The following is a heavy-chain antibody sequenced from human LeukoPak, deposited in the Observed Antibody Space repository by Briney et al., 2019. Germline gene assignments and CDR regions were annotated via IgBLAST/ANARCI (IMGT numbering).Heavy chain of an antibody. CDR2: ISRNSGYI. D-gene: IGHD1-1*01. Sequence: GGSLRLSCEASGFSLVYYSMNWVRQAPGKGLEWVSSISRNSGYIFYADAVQGRFTTSRDNAKNSLYLQMNGLRAEDTAVYYCARFPEGDANWAIDFWGPGILVTVSS. CDR3: ARFPEGDANWAIDF. J-gene: IGHJ4*02. V-gene: IGHV3-21*01. CDR1: GFSLVYYS.